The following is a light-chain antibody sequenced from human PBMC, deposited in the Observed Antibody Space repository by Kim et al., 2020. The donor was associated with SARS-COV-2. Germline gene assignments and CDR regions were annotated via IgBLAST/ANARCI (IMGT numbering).Light chain of an antibody. CDR3: QQYEAYPPT. J-gene: IGKJ4*01. V-gene: IGKV1-16*01. Sequence: ASVGDRFSVTCRASPDIRSNLPWFAQTPGKAPKSLISRASCLESGVPSRFSGSGSGTDFTLTISSLQPEDFASDYCQQYEAYPPTFGGGTKLEI. CDR1: PDIRSN. CDR2: RAS.